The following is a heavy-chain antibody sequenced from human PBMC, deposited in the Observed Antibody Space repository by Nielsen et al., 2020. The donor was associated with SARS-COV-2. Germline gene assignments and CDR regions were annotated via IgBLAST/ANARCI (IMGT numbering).Heavy chain of an antibody. D-gene: IGHD2-15*01. Sequence: GSLKISCAASGFTFSTYGMHWVRQAPGKGLEWVAAISYDGSNKYYVDSVKGRFTISRDNSKNTLYLQMSSLREEDTAVYYCAKDWTAIVVAPSGGVDYWGQGTLVTVSS. CDR2: ISYDGSNK. J-gene: IGHJ4*02. CDR3: AKDWTAIVVAPSGGVDY. V-gene: IGHV3-30*18. CDR1: GFTFSTYG.